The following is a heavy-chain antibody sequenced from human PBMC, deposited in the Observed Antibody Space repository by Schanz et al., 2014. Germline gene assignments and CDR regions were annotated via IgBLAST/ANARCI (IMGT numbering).Heavy chain of an antibody. CDR1: GFTFSNYS. CDR3: AKDGRLPYYGTGSDFDY. J-gene: IGHJ4*02. CDR2: ISSTSSYI. D-gene: IGHD3-22*01. Sequence: EVQLVESGGGLVKPGGSLRLSCAASGFTFSNYSMNWVRQAPGKGLEWVSSISSTSSYIFYADSVKGRFTISRDNAKNSLYLQMNSLAAEDTAVYYCAKDGRLPYYGTGSDFDYWGQGTLXAVSS. V-gene: IGHV3-21*04.